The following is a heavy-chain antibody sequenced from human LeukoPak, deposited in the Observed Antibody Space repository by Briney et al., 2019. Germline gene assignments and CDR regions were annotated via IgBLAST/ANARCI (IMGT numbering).Heavy chain of an antibody. V-gene: IGHV3-15*01. CDR3: TTGASDILTGYYTGSNYYFDY. Sequence: GGSLRLSCAASGFTFNNAWMSWVRQAPGKGLEWVGRIRSKTDGGTTDYAAPVKSRFTISRDDSKNTLYLQMNSLKTEDTAVYYCTTGASDILTGYYTGSNYYFDYWGQGALVTVSS. CDR2: IRSKTDGGTT. J-gene: IGHJ4*02. D-gene: IGHD3-9*01. CDR1: GFTFNNAW.